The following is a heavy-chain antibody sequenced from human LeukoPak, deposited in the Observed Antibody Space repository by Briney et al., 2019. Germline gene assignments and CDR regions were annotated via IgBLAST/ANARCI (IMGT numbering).Heavy chain of an antibody. V-gene: IGHV4-59*01. J-gene: IGHJ4*02. D-gene: IGHD1-26*01. CDR2: IYYSGST. CDR3: ARDSGSYHDIDY. Sequence: SETLSLTCTVSGGSISRNAWSWIRQPPGKGLEWIGYIYYSGSTNYNPSFKSRVTISIDTSKKQFSLNMRSMTAADTAVYYCARDSGSYHDIDYWGQGTLVTVSS. CDR1: GGSISRNA.